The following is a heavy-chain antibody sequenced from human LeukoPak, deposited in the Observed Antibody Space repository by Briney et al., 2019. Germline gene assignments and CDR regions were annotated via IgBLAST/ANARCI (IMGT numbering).Heavy chain of an antibody. J-gene: IGHJ4*02. CDR3: ARDRHCSSTSCYAFDY. CDR1: GFTFSSYS. Sequence: GGSLRLSCAASGFTFSSYSMNWVRQAPGKGLEWVSYISSSSSTIYYADSVKGRFTISRDNAKNSLYLQMNSLRAEDTAVYYCARDRHCSSTSCYAFDYWGQGTLVTVSS. D-gene: IGHD2-2*01. CDR2: ISSSSSTI. V-gene: IGHV3-48*04.